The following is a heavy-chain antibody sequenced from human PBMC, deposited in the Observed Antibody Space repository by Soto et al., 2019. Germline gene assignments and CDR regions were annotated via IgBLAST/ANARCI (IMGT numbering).Heavy chain of an antibody. Sequence: SGTLSLTCTVAGGSISSSSYYWGWIRQPPGKGLEWIGSIYYSGSTYYNPSLKSRVTISVDTSKNQFSLYLQMNSLRAEDTAVYYCARDPLMYDSSWYPDWFGPWGQGTLVTVSS. J-gene: IGHJ5*02. CDR2: IYYSGST. CDR3: ARDPLMYDSSWYPDWFGP. V-gene: IGHV4-39*07. CDR1: GGSISSSSYY. D-gene: IGHD6-13*01.